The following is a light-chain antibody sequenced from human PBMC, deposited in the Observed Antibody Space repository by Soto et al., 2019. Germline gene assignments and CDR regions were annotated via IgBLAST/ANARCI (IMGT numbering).Light chain of an antibody. Sequence: DIALTQSPGTLSLSPGERATLSCISSHSVSTSYLAWYQQQYGPAPRPIIYGASSRTTSSPDRFIGSGSGTDFTLTISRLEPEDVAVYYCQQYENWPRTFGQGTKVDIK. J-gene: IGKJ1*01. CDR3: QQYENWPRT. CDR2: GAS. V-gene: IGKV3-20*01. CDR1: HSVSTSY.